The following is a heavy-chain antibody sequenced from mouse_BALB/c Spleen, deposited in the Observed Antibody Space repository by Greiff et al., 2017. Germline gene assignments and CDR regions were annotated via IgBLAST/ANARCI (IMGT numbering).Heavy chain of an antibody. J-gene: IGHJ3*01. CDR1: GFTFSSYG. D-gene: IGHD3-3*01. Sequence: EGKLVESGGDLVKPGGSLKLSCAASGFTFSSYGMSWVRQTPDKRLEWVATISSGGSYTYYPDSVKGRFTISRDNAKNTLYLQMSSLKSEDTAMYYCARRGDRAYWGQGTLVTVSA. CDR2: ISSGGSYT. CDR3: ARRGDRAY. V-gene: IGHV5-6*02.